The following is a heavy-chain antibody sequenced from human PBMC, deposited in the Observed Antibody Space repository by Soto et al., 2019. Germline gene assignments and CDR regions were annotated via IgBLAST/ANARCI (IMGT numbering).Heavy chain of an antibody. Sequence: QVQLVQSGAEVKNPGASVKLSCKASGYTFTRFYIHWVRQAPGQGLEWMAIINPNGGSTNYAPNRQVRVTLTRDTSTKTVYFDLSSLGSEDTAVYYCASGLTSGDYWGQGTLVSVSS. J-gene: IGHJ4*02. D-gene: IGHD7-27*01. CDR1: GYTFTRFY. CDR3: ASGLTSGDY. CDR2: INPNGGST. V-gene: IGHV1-46*01.